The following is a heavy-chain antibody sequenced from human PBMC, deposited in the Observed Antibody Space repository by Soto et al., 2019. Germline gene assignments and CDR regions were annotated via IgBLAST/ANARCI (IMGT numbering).Heavy chain of an antibody. D-gene: IGHD2-21*02. V-gene: IGHV3-33*08. CDR2: IWYDGSNK. CDR3: ARSDCTGAYCYSWPFNYGVDV. J-gene: IGHJ6*02. CDR1: GFTFNTYG. Sequence: QVQLVESGGGVVQPGGSLRLSCTTSGFTFNTYGMHWVRQAPGKGLEWVAIIWYDGSNKYYADSVKGRFTIPRDNSKNTLYLQMNSLRAEDTALYYCARSDCTGAYCYSWPFNYGVDVWGQGTTVTASS.